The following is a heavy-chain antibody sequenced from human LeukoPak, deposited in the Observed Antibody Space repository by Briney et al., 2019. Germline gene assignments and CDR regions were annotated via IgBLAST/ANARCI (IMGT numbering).Heavy chain of an antibody. V-gene: IGHV4-39*02. CDR3: AREVPAAVIPNLFYYYYMDV. D-gene: IGHD2-2*01. CDR1: GGSISTSTYY. J-gene: IGHJ6*03. Sequence: PSETLSLTCIVAGGSISTSTYYWGCIRQPPGKGLECIGSIYYSGSTYYNPSLKSRVTISVDTSKNHFSLKVSSVTAADSAVYYCAREVPAAVIPNLFYYYYMDVWGKGTTVTVSS. CDR2: IYYSGST.